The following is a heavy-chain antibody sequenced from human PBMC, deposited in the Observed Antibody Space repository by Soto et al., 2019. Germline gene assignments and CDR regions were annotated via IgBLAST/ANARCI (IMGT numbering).Heavy chain of an antibody. CDR3: ARHLPSSIATN. CDR2: IIPIFGTA. CDR1: GGTFSSYA. J-gene: IGHJ4*02. D-gene: IGHD2-2*01. V-gene: IGHV1-69*12. Sequence: QVQLVQSGAEVKKPGSSVKVSCKASGGTFSSYAISWVRQAPGQGLEWMGGIIPIFGTANYAQKFQGRVTLTADEPTITAYSELCSMLSVDTAVFYCARHLPSSIATNWGQGTLVTVSS.